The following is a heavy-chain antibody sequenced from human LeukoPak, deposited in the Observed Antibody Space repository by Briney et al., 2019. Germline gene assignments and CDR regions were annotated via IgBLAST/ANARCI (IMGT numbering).Heavy chain of an antibody. CDR3: ARDHNYGDYDAFDI. D-gene: IGHD4-17*01. Sequence: ASVKVSCKASGYXFTGYYIHWVRQAPGQGREWMGWINPNSGGTNYAQKFQGRVTMTRDTSISTAYMELSRLRSDDTAVYYCARDHNYGDYDAFDIWGQGTMVTVSS. J-gene: IGHJ3*02. CDR2: INPNSGGT. CDR1: GYXFTGYY. V-gene: IGHV1-2*02.